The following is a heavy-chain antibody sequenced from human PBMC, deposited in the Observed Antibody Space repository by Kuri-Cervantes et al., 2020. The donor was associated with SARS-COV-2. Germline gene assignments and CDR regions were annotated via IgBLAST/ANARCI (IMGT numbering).Heavy chain of an antibody. V-gene: IGHV5-51*01. J-gene: IGHJ5*02. CDR3: ARHVRSWFDP. Sequence: GGSLRLSCKGSGYSFTSYWIGWVRQMPGKGLEWMGIIYPGDSDTRYSPSFQGHVTISADKSISTAYLQWSSLKASDTAMYYCARHVRSWFDPWGQGTLVTVSS. CDR1: GYSFTSYW. D-gene: IGHD3-10*02. CDR2: IYPGDSDT.